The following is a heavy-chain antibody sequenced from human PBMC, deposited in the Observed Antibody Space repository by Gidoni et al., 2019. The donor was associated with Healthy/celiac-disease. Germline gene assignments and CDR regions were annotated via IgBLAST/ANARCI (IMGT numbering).Heavy chain of an antibody. Sequence: EVQLVESGGGLIQPGGSRRPSCAAPGFTVSSNYMSWVRQAPGKGVEWVSVIYSGGSTYYADSVKGRFTISRDNSKNTLYLPLNSLRAEDTAVYYCARDYGGPDDGDYVSAYWGQGTLVTVSS. CDR1: GFTVSSNY. V-gene: IGHV3-53*01. CDR3: ARDYGGPDDGDYVSAY. D-gene: IGHD4-17*01. CDR2: IYSGGST. J-gene: IGHJ4*02.